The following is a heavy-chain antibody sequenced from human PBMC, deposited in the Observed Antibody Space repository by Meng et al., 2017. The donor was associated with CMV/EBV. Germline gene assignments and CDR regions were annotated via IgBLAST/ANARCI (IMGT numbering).Heavy chain of an antibody. CDR2: IYYSGST. J-gene: IGHJ5*02. V-gene: IGHV4-30-4*08. D-gene: IGHD3-10*01. CDR1: GGSISSGDYY. Sequence: QVQLQGPGPGLVKPSQTLSLTCTVSGGSISSGDYYRSWIRQPPGKGLEWIGYIYYSGSTYYNPSLKSRVTISVDTSKNQFSLKLSSVTAADTAVYYCVTLGILLWFGFDPWGQGTLVTVSS. CDR3: VTLGILLWFGFDP.